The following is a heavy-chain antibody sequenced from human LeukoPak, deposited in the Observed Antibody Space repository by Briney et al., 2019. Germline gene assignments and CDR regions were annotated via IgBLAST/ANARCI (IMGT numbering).Heavy chain of an antibody. V-gene: IGHV3-66*01. CDR2: IYSGGST. Sequence: PGGSLRLPCSASGFTVSSNYMSWVRQAPGKGLEWVSVIYSGGSTYYAESVKGRFTISRDNSKNTLYLQMNSLRAEDTAVYYCARTVTTSGYCSGGSCYSVDYFDYWGQGTLVTVSS. CDR1: GFTVSSNY. D-gene: IGHD2-15*01. CDR3: ARTVTTSGYCSGGSCYSVDYFDY. J-gene: IGHJ4*02.